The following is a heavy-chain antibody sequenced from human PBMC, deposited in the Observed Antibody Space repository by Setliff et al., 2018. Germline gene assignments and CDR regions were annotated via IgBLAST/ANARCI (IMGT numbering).Heavy chain of an antibody. CDR2: IHHSGGT. D-gene: IGHD3-3*01. Sequence: SETLSLTCTVSGGSVSSTSHYWGWIRQAPGKGMEWIGEIHHSGGTSYNPSLKSRVTISIDTSKNQFPLNLNSVTAADTAVYFCARTTHYDFWSGYLYWGQGTLVTVSS. CDR3: ARTTHYDFWSGYLY. CDR1: GGSVSSTSHY. V-gene: IGHV4-39*01. J-gene: IGHJ4*02.